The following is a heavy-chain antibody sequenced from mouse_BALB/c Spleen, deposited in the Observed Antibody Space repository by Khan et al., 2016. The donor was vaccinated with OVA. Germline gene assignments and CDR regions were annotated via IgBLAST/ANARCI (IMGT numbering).Heavy chain of an antibody. D-gene: IGHD1-1*01. V-gene: IGHV1-7*01. J-gene: IGHJ2*01. CDR1: GFTFINYW. CDR3: ARRGLRWDVDY. CDR2: INTSTGYT. Sequence: VELVESGAELAKPGASVKMSCTASGFTFINYWILWVKQRPGQGLEWIGYINTSTGYTEYNQNFKDKATLTADKSSSTAYMQLSSLTSEDSADYYCARRGLRWDVDYWRQGTTLTVSS.